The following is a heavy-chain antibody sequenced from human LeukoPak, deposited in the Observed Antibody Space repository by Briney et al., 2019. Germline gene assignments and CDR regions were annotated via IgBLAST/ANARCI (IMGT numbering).Heavy chain of an antibody. V-gene: IGHV5-51*01. J-gene: IGHJ4*02. D-gene: IGHD2-15*01. CDR3: ARGAGYCSAGSCYNFDY. CDR2: IYPGDSET. CDR1: GYIFTTYW. Sequence: GESLKISRKGSGYIFTTYWIGWVRQMPGKGLEWMGIIYPGDSETRYSPSFQGQVTISADKSLSTAYLQWSSLKASDTAMYYCARGAGYCSAGSCYNFDYRGQGTLVTVSS.